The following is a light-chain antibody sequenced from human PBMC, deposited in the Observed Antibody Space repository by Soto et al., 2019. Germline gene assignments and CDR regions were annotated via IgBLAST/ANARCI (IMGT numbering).Light chain of an antibody. J-gene: IGLJ3*02. V-gene: IGLV1-40*01. Sequence: QSALTQPPAVSGAPGQTVTISCSGSDSNIGAGYDLHWYQQVPGTAPKLLIHSNYLRASGVPDRFSASKSVTSASLAIIGLQADDEADYYCQSYDTRLGDWVFGGGTK. CDR3: QSYDTRLGDWV. CDR1: DSNIGAGYD. CDR2: SNY.